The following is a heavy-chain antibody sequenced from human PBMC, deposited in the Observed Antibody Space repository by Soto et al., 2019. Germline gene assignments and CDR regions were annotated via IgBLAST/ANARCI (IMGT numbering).Heavy chain of an antibody. CDR1: GGSISSYY. V-gene: IGHV4-59*01. D-gene: IGHD1-26*01. CDR2: IYYSGST. Sequence: SETLSLTCTVSGGSISSYYWSWIRQPPGKGLEWIGYIYYSGSTNYNPSLKSRVTISVDTSKYQFSLKLSSVTAADTAVYYCASYSVSYGIFDYWGQGTLVTVSS. J-gene: IGHJ4*02. CDR3: ASYSVSYGIFDY.